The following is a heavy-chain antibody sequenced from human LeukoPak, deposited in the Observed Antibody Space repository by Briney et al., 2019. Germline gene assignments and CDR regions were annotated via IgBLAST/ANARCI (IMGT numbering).Heavy chain of an antibody. CDR2: INHSGST. D-gene: IGHD3-22*01. CDR1: GGSFSGYY. J-gene: IGHJ3*02. CDR3: ARWGTYYDSSGYYPDAFDI. V-gene: IGHV4-34*01. Sequence: PSETLSLTCAVYGGSFSGYYWSWIRQPPGKGLEWIGEINHSGSTNYNPSLKSRVTISVDTSKNQFSLKLSSVTAADTAVYYCARWGTYYDSSGYYPDAFDIWGQGTMVTVSS.